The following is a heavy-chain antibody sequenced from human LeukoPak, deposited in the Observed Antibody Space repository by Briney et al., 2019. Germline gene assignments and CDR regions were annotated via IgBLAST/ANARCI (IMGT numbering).Heavy chain of an antibody. D-gene: IGHD3-10*01. CDR3: ARHTGGRPQYYGSGRFYRLEYFDY. V-gene: IGHV4-38-2*02. CDR1: GYSISTGYY. J-gene: IGHJ4*02. Sequence: PSETLSLTCTVSGYSISTGYYWDWIRQPPGKGLEWIGTFYHGGSTYYSPSLKSRVTISVDTSKNRFSLKLTSVTAADTAVYYCARHTGGRPQYYGSGRFYRLEYFDYWGQGTLVTVSS. CDR2: FYHGGST.